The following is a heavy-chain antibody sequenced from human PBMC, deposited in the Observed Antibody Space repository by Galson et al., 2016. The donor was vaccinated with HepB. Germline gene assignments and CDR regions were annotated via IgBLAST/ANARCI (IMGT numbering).Heavy chain of an antibody. J-gene: IGHJ4*02. CDR1: GFTFSNHA. D-gene: IGHD5-18*01. CDR2: ISGSGEST. Sequence: SLRLSCAASGFTFSNHAMIWVRQAPGKGLEWVSDISGSGESTHYRDSVKGRFIISRDNSKNTLSLQMNSLRIEDAAFYYCVKESQLGYNSYGPRFDSWGQGTLVTVSS. V-gene: IGHV3-23*01. CDR3: VKESQLGYNSYGPRFDS.